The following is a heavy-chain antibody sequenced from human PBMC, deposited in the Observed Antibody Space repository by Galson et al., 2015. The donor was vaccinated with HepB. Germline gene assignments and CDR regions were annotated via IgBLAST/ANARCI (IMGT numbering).Heavy chain of an antibody. Sequence: SLRLSCAASGFTFSNAWMNWVRQAPGKGLEWVGRIKSKTDGGTTDYAAPVKGRFTISRDDSKNTLYLQMNSLKTEDTAVYYCTTILYYDFWSGYYTEDFQHWGQGTLVTVSS. CDR2: IKSKTDGGTT. V-gene: IGHV3-15*07. J-gene: IGHJ1*01. CDR3: TTILYYDFWSGYYTEDFQH. D-gene: IGHD3-3*01. CDR1: GFTFSNAW.